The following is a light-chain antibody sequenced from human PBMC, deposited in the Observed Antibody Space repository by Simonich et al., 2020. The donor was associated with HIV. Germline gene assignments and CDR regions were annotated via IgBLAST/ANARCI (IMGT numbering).Light chain of an antibody. V-gene: IGKV1D-16*01. CDR3: QQYNSYTWT. Sequence: DIQMTQSPSSVSASVGDRVTVTCRASQGISSWLAWYQQKPGKAPKLLIFAASSLQSGIPSRFSGSGSGTEFTLTISSLQPDDFATYYCQQYNSYTWTFGQGTKVEIK. CDR1: QGISSW. CDR2: AAS. J-gene: IGKJ1*01.